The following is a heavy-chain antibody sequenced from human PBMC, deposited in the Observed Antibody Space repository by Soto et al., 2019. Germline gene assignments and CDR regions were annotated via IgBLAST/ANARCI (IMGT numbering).Heavy chain of an antibody. CDR3: ARDYYDTSDYYREVDAFDL. D-gene: IGHD3-22*01. CDR2: INSDGGST. CDR1: GFSFRSYW. Sequence: EVQLVESGGGLVQPGGSLRLSCAASGFSFRSYWMHWVRQAPGKGLIWVSRINSDGGSTTYADSVKGRFTISRDNTKNTLSLQMTSLRTEDTAVYLCARDYYDTSDYYREVDAFDLWGQGTMVTVSS. J-gene: IGHJ3*01. V-gene: IGHV3-74*01.